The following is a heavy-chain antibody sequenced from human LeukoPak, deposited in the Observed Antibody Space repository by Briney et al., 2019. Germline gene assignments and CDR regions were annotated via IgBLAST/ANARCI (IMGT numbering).Heavy chain of an antibody. Sequence: ASVKVSCKASGYTFTGYYMHWVRQAPGQGLEWMGWINPNSGGTNYAQEFQGRVTMTRDTSISTAYMELSRLRSDDTAVYYCARGSGYYYGEEYYFDYWGQETLVTVSS. CDR1: GYTFTGYY. V-gene: IGHV1-2*02. CDR2: INPNSGGT. D-gene: IGHD3-22*01. CDR3: ARGSGYYYGEEYYFDY. J-gene: IGHJ4*02.